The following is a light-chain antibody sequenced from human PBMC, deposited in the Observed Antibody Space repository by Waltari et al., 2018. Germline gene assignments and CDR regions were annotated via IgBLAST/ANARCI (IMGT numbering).Light chain of an antibody. CDR3: SSFTSSTTGI. V-gene: IGLV2-14*03. Sequence: SALTQPDSVSGSPGQSITIPCSGISTDSGGYNYVSWYQHHPGAAPKLIIYDVTNRPSGVSDRSSCSKSGGSASLTISGLQPDDEADYYCSSFTSSTTGIFGGGTKLTVL. J-gene: IGLJ2*01. CDR1: STDSGGYNY. CDR2: DVT.